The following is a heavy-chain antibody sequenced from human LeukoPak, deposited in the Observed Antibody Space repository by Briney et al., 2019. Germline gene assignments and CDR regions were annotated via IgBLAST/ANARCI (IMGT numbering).Heavy chain of an antibody. D-gene: IGHD2-21*02. CDR1: GGSISSSSYY. CDR3: ARPLVTKRMDAFDI. J-gene: IGHJ3*02. Sequence: KASETLSLTCTVSGGSISSSSYYWGWIRQPPGKGLGWIGSIYYSGSTNYNPSLKSRVTISVDTSKNQFSLKLSSVTAADTAVYYCARPLVTKRMDAFDIWGQGTMVTVSS. V-gene: IGHV4-39*01. CDR2: IYYSGST.